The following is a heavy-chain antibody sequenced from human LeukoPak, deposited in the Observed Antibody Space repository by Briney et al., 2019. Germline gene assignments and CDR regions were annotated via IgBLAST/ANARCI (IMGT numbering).Heavy chain of an antibody. CDR3: ARSELNDYFKY. V-gene: IGHV3-53*01. D-gene: IGHD1-7*01. J-gene: IGHJ4*02. CDR2: IYSGTI. CDR1: GFTVSSNS. Sequence: PGGSLRLSCTVSGFTVSSNSMSWVRQAPGKGLEWVSFIYSGTIHYSDSVKGRFTISRDNSKNTLYLQMNSLRAEDTAMYYCARSELNDYFKYWGQGILVTVST.